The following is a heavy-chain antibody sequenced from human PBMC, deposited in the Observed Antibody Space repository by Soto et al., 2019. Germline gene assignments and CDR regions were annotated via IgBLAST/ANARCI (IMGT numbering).Heavy chain of an antibody. CDR1: GASISRGGYY. V-gene: IGHV4-31*03. CDR3: AREPSP. J-gene: IGHJ5*02. Sequence: QVQLQESGPGLVKPAQTLSLTCTVSGASISRGGYYCGWIRQHPGKGLEWIGYIYYSGSTYYSQSLKSRVAISVDTSKNQFSLKLSSVTAADTAVYYCAREPSPWGQGTLVTVSS. CDR2: IYYSGST.